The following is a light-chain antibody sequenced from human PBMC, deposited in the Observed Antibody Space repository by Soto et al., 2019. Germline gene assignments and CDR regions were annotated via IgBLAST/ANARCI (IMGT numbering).Light chain of an antibody. CDR1: QSVSNSY. CDR3: QQYGSSPQT. Sequence: EIVLTQSPGTLSLSPGERATLSCRASQSVSNSYLAWYQQKPGQAPRLLIYGASSRATGIPDRFSGSGSGTDFTLTISRLEPEDFAVYYCQQYGSSPQTFGQGTKVAIK. J-gene: IGKJ1*01. CDR2: GAS. V-gene: IGKV3-20*01.